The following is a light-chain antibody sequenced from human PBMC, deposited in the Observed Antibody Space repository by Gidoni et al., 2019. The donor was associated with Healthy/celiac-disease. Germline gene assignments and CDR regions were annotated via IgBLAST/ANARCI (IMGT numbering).Light chain of an antibody. CDR1: NIGSKS. CDR2: DDS. J-gene: IGLJ2*01. V-gene: IGLV3-21*02. CDR3: QVWDISSDHVV. Sequence: SYVLTQPPSVSVAPGQTARITCGGNNIGSKSVHWYQQKPGKAPVLVVYDDSDRPSGIPERFSGSNSGNTATLTIRRVEAGDEADYYCQVWDISSDHVVFGGGTKLTVL.